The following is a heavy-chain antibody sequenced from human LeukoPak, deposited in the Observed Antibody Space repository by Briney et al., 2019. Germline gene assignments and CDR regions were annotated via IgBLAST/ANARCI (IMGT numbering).Heavy chain of an antibody. V-gene: IGHV1-69*05. J-gene: IGHJ5*02. CDR2: IIPIFGTA. CDR3: VRRQALRGRHRAFDP. CDR1: GGTFSNYA. Sequence: ASVKVSCKASGGTFSNYAISWVRQAPGQGLEWLGGIIPIFGTAKYAQKLQGRVTITTDEATTTAYMELISLRSEDTAVYYCVRRQALRGRHRAFDPWGQGTLVTVTS. D-gene: IGHD6-25*01.